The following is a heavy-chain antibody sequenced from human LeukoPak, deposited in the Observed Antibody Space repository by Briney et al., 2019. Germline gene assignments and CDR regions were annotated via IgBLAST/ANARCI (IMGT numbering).Heavy chain of an antibody. D-gene: IGHD3-3*01. CDR1: GYTFTSYG. J-gene: IGHJ6*02. CDR3: ARETPSNLYDFWSGYYTTNYYYGMDV. CDR2: ISAYNGNT. V-gene: IGHV1-18*01. Sequence: ASVNVPCKASGYTFTSYGISWVRQAPGQGLEWMGWISAYNGNTNYAQKLQGRVTMTTDTSTSTAYMELRSLRSDDTAVYYCARETPSNLYDFWSGYYTTNYYYGMDVWGQGTTVTVSS.